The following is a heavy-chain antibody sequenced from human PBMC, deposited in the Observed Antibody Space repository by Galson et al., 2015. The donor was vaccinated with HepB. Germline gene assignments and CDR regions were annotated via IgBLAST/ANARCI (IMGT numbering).Heavy chain of an antibody. J-gene: IGHJ5*02. Sequence: WVRQAPGKGLEWVAVISYDGSNKYYADSVKGRFTISRDNAKNTLYLQMNSLRAEDTAVYYCASLGGGDNLYYDSSGYYYYNWFDPWGQGALVTVSS. V-gene: IGHV3-30*04. CDR2: ISYDGSNK. D-gene: IGHD3-22*01. CDR3: ASLGGGDNLYYDSSGYYYYNWFDP.